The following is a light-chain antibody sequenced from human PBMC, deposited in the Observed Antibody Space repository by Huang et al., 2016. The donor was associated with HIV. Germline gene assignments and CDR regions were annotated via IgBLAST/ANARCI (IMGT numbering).Light chain of an antibody. V-gene: IGKV3-11*01. CDR3: QQRVNWPLT. J-gene: IGKJ4*01. CDR2: DAS. Sequence: EVGLTQSPATLSLSPGERATLSCRASQTVGSYLAWYQQKPGQSPRLLSYDASNRATGIPSRFSGSGYGTDFTLTISTLEPEDFAVYYCQQRVNWPLTFGGGTKVEIK. CDR1: QTVGSY.